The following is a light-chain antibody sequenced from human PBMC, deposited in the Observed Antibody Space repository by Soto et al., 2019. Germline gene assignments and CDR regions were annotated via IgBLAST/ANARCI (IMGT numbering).Light chain of an antibody. CDR1: QSISNY. CDR3: QQGYSTPRT. CDR2: AAS. Sequence: DIQMTQSPSSLSVSVGDRVTITCRASQSISNYLNWYQQKPGKAPKLLIYAASTLQSGVPSRFSGSESGTDFTLTVSSLQPEDFATYYCQQGYSTPRTFGQGTKVEIK. V-gene: IGKV1-39*01. J-gene: IGKJ1*01.